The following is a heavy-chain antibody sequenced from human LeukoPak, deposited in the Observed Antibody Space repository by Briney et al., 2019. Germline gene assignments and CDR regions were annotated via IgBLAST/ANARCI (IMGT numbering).Heavy chain of an antibody. V-gene: IGHV3-23*01. Sequence: GGSLRLSCAPSGFSFTTHAMSWVRQTPGKGLEWVSTISATGKESYYADSVKGRFSISRDNSKNTLYLQMNSLRVEDTALYYCADPPFDPWGQGTLVTVSS. CDR1: GFSFTTHA. CDR2: ISATGKES. CDR3: ADPPFDP. J-gene: IGHJ5*02.